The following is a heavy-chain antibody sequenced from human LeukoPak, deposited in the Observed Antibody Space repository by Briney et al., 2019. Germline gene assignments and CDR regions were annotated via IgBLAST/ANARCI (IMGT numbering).Heavy chain of an antibody. V-gene: IGHV3-30*03. CDR2: ISYDRSNK. J-gene: IGHJ3*02. CDR3: XXXXXXXXXXXSLVSAFDI. Sequence: CAXSXXTFXXXGIHWVRQASGKGLEWVAVISYDRSNKYYEDSVKGRFTISRDNSKNTLYMQMNSLTAEDAGVYYCXXXXXXXXXXXSLVSAFDIWGQGTMVTVSS. CDR1: XXTFXXXG.